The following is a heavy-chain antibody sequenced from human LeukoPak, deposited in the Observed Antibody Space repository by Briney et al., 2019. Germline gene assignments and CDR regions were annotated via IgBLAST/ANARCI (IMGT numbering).Heavy chain of an antibody. J-gene: IGHJ4*02. CDR1: GGSVSSGSYY. CDR2: IYYSGST. D-gene: IGHD3-10*01. Sequence: SETLSLTCTVSGGSVSSGSYYWSWIRQPPGKGLEWIGYIYYSGSTNYNPSLKSRVTISVDTSKNQFSLKLSSVTAADTAVYYCARSRYYYGSGSYNFDYWGQGTLVTVSS. V-gene: IGHV4-61*01. CDR3: ARSRYYYGSGSYNFDY.